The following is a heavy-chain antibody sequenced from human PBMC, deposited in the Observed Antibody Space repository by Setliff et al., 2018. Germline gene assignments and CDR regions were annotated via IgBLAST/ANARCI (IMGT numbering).Heavy chain of an antibody. J-gene: IGHJ6*02. D-gene: IGHD3-22*01. CDR2: INADNGNT. CDR1: GYTFTKYL. CDR3: ASPLVDYDSSGTDV. V-gene: IGHV1-3*01. Sequence: ASVKVSCKASGYTFTKYLLHWVRQAPGQRFEWMGWINADNGNTKYSQNFQGRVTITRDTSASTAYMELSSLRSEDTAVYYCASPLVDYDSSGTDVWGQGTTVTVSS.